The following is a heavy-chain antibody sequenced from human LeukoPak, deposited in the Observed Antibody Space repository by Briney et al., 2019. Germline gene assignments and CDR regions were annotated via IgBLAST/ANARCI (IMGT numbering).Heavy chain of an antibody. V-gene: IGHV3-21*01. Sequence: GGSQRLSCAVSGFTFSIYSMIGLPQAPGKGLVCVSYISSSSSCIYYADSVKGRFTISRDNAKNSLYLQMNSLRAEDTAVYYCARDLGNDCSSASCVGWGQGTLVTVSS. CDR1: GFTFSIYS. CDR2: ISSSSSCI. D-gene: IGHD2-2*01. CDR3: ARDLGNDCSSASCVG. J-gene: IGHJ4*02.